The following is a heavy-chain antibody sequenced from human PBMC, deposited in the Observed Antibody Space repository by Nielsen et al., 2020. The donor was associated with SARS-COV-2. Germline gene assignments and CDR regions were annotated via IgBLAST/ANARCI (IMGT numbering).Heavy chain of an antibody. V-gene: IGHV3-11*04. CDR1: GGSFSGYY. J-gene: IGHJ4*02. CDR3: ARRSYYFDY. CDR2: ISSSGSTI. Sequence: LSLTCAVYGGSFSGYYWSWIRQAPGKGLEWVSYISSSGSTIYYADSVKGRFTISRDNAKNSLYLQMNSLRAEDTAVYYCARRSYYFDYWGQGTLVTVSS.